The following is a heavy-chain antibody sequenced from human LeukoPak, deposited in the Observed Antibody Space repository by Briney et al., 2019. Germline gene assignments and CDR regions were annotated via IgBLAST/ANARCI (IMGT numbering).Heavy chain of an antibody. CDR3: ARDAAVQQLGYYYYYMDV. V-gene: IGHV3-7*01. Sequence: PGGSLRLSCTASGFTFTEHWMSWVRQAPGKGLEWVANINQHGSEQFYVDSVEGRFTISRDNAKNSLYLQMNSLRAEDTAVYYCARDAAVQQLGYYYYYMDVWGKGTTVTVSS. J-gene: IGHJ6*03. D-gene: IGHD6-13*01. CDR1: GFTFTEHW. CDR2: INQHGSEQ.